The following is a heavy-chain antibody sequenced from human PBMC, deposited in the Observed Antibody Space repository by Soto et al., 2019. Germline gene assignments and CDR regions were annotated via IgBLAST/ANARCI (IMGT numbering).Heavy chain of an antibody. CDR3: ARAGGYGGYGLAVAGTQLGMDV. CDR2: IYTSGST. J-gene: IGHJ6*02. CDR1: GGSMSSYY. V-gene: IGHV4-4*07. Sequence: SETLSLTCTVSGGSMSSYYWSWIRQPAGKGLEWIGRIYTSGSTNYNPSLKSRVTMSVDTSKNQFSLKLSSVTAADTAVYYCARAGGYGGYGLAVAGTQLGMDVWGQGTTVTVSS. D-gene: IGHD6-19*01.